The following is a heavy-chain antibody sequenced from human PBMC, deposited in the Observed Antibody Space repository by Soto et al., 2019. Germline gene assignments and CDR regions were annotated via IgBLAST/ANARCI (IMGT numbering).Heavy chain of an antibody. V-gene: IGHV1-2*02. CDR2: INPNSGDT. D-gene: IGHD6-13*01. J-gene: IGHJ4*02. CDR3: ARGPGIAAAGKFDY. CDR1: GYTFTGYY. Sequence: QVQLVQSGAEVKKPGASVKVSCKASGYTFTGYYMHWVRQAPGQGLEWMGWINPNSGDTNYAQKFQGTVTMTRDTSSSTAYMDLSSLRSDDTAVYYCARGPGIAAAGKFDYWGQGTLLTVSS.